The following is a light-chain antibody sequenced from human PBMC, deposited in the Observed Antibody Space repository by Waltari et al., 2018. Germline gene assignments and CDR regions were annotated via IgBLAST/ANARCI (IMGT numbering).Light chain of an antibody. V-gene: IGLV2-14*01. J-gene: IGLJ1*01. CDR2: EVS. CDR1: DSDVGAYDF. Sequence: QSALTQPASVSGSPGQSITISCSGTDSDVGAYDFVSWYQQHPGKAPHLIIYEVSNRPSGISNRFSASKSGNTASLTISGLQAEDEADYYCSSYTTSSGPGVFGTGTRVTVL. CDR3: SSYTTSSGPGV.